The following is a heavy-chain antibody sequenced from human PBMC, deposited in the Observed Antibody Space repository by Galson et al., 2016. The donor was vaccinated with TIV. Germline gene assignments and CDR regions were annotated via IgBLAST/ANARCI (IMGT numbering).Heavy chain of an antibody. V-gene: IGHV1-69*04. CDR2: IIPIVGVA. D-gene: IGHD4-11*01. CDR3: AREEDLHYYFDY. Sequence: SVKVSCKASGGTFSTSTINWVRQAPGQGLEWMGRIIPIVGVAVYAQKFRGEVTITADKSTSTAHMELSSLRSEDTAVYYCAREEDLHYYFDYWGQGTLVTVSS. CDR1: GGTFSTST. J-gene: IGHJ4*02.